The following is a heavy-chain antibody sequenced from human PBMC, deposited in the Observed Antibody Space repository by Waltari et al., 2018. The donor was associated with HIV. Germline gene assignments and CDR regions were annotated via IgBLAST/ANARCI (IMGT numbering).Heavy chain of an antibody. CDR3: STDLSSGYYRIY. J-gene: IGHJ4*02. Sequence: EVQLVESGGGLVKPGGSLRLSCAASGLSFTNAWMSWVRHAPGKGLDWVGRIRSKPDGGTTDYAAPVKGRFTISRDDSKNTLYLQMNSLKSEDTAVYYCSTDLSSGYYRIYWGQGTLITVSS. CDR1: GLSFTNAW. CDR2: IRSKPDGGTT. V-gene: IGHV3-15*01. D-gene: IGHD3-22*01.